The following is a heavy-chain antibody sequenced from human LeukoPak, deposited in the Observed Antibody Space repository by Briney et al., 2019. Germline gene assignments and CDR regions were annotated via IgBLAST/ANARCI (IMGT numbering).Heavy chain of an antibody. D-gene: IGHD2-15*01. V-gene: IGHV5-51*01. CDR1: GYNFATYW. J-gene: IGHJ5*02. CDR3: ARSQGYCSGGSCLQGDWFDP. CDR2: IYPGDSDT. Sequence: GESLKISCKTSGYNFATYWIGWVRQMPGKGLEWMGIIYPGDSDTRYSPSFQGQVTISADKSIRTAYLQWGSLKASDTAMYYCARSQGYCSGGSCLQGDWFDPWGQGTLVTVSS.